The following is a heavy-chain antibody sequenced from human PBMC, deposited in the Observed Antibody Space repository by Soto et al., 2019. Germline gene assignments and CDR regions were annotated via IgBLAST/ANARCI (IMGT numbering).Heavy chain of an antibody. CDR2: SYYSGTT. Sequence: SETLSLTCTVSGASISVHSYYWTWIRQPPGKGLEWIGSSYYSGTTYFNPSLKSRATISVDTSKNKFSLRLTSVTDADTAIYYCTRRYNWNDKYFETWGQGALVT. V-gene: IGHV4-39*01. CDR3: TRRYNWNDKYFET. CDR1: GASISVHSYY. J-gene: IGHJ5*02. D-gene: IGHD1-20*01.